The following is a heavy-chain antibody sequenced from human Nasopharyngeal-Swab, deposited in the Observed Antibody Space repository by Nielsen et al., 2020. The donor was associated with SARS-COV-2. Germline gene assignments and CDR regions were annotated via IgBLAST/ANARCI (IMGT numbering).Heavy chain of an antibody. V-gene: IGHV3-30-3*01. J-gene: IGHJ6*03. D-gene: IGHD2-2*01. CDR2: VSYDGSNK. CDR3: ARGRYCSTTSCYAAYYYHYVDV. Sequence: GESLKISCAASGFTFNTYWMNWVRQAPGKGLEWVAVVSYDGSNKYYADSVKGRFTISRDNSKNTLYLQMDSLRAEDTAVYYCARGRYCSTTSCYAAYYYHYVDVWDKGTMVTVSS. CDR1: GFTFNTYW.